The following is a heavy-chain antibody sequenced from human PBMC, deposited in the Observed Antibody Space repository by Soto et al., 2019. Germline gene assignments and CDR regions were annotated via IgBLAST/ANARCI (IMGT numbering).Heavy chain of an antibody. J-gene: IGHJ4*02. CDR2: INFNSGGT. V-gene: IGHV1-2*02. D-gene: IGHD6-19*01. CDR3: ARSARSSGWNDY. Sequence: ASVKVSCKASGYTFTGYYMHWVRQAPGQGLEWLGWINFNSGGTSSAQNFQGRVTMTRDASISTAYMEMSSLKSDDTAVYYCARSARSSGWNDYWGQGTRVTVSS. CDR1: GYTFTGYY.